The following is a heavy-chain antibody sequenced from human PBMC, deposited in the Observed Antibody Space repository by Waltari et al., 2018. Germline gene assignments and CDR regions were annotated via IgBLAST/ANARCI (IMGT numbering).Heavy chain of an antibody. CDR1: GFTFSAYD. CDR3: TSGRWLANFDD. V-gene: IGHV3-49*04. J-gene: IGHJ4*02. D-gene: IGHD6-19*01. Sequence: EGQLVESGGGLVQPGRSLRLSCKGSGFTFSAYDPSWVRQAPGKGLEWVAFIRSKPYGETTEYAASVRGRFTISRDDSENFAYLEMNSLKSEDTALYYCTSGRWLANFDDWGQGALVTVSS. CDR2: IRSKPYGETT.